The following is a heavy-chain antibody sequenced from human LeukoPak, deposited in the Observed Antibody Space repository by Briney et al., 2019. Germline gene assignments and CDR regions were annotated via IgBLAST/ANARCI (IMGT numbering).Heavy chain of an antibody. J-gene: IGHJ4*02. Sequence: ASVKVSCKASGYTFTSYAMNWVRQAPGQGLEWMGWINTNTGNSTYAQGFTGRFVFPLDTSVSTAYLQISSLKAEDTAVYYCARGLSQQLVSFGYWGQGTLVTVSS. D-gene: IGHD6-13*01. V-gene: IGHV7-4-1*02. CDR2: INTNTGNS. CDR1: GYTFTSYA. CDR3: ARGLSQQLVSFGY.